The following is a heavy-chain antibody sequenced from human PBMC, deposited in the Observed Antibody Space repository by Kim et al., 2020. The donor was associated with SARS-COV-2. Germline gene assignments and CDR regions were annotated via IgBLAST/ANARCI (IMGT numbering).Heavy chain of an antibody. CDR3: AVLAAAGMDV. Sequence: SNKYSADTVNGRFRNSRDNSKNTLYLQRNSLRAEDTAVYYCAVLAAAGMDVWGQGTTVIVSS. D-gene: IGHD6-13*01. V-gene: IGHV3-30*02. J-gene: IGHJ6*02. CDR2: SNK.